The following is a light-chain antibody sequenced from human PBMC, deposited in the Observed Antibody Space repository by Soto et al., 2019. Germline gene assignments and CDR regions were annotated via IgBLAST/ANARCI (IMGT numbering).Light chain of an antibody. CDR3: SSYTSSSTLV. V-gene: IGLV2-14*01. J-gene: IGLJ2*01. Sequence: QSALTQPASVSGSPGQSITISCTGTTSGVGSYNYVSWYQQHPGRAPKLMIYDVSNRPSGVSNRFSGSKSGNTASLTISGLKADDEADYSCSSYTSSSTLVFGGGTKLTVL. CDR2: DVS. CDR1: TSGVGSYNY.